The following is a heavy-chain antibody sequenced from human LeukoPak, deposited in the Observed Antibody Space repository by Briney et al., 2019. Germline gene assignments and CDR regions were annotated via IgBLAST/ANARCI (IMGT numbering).Heavy chain of an antibody. CDR2: INHSGST. CDR3: ARARGTEAIDY. V-gene: IGHV4-34*01. J-gene: IGHJ4*02. CDR1: GGTFSGYC. Sequence: PSETLSLTCAVYGGTFSGYCWSWIRQPPGKGLEWIGDINHSGSTNYNPSLKSRVTVSVDTSRNQFSLKLTSVTAADTAVYYCARARGTEAIDYWSQGTLVTVSS. D-gene: IGHD6-25*01.